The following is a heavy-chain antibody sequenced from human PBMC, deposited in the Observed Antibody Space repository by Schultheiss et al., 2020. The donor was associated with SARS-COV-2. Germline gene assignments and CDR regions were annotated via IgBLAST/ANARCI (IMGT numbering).Heavy chain of an antibody. CDR3: ATYYDSSGSIRDAFDI. CDR2: IYHSGST. CDR1: GYSISSGYY. J-gene: IGHJ3*02. Sequence: SETLSLTCAVSGYSISSGYYWGWIRQPPGKGLEWIGSIYHSGSTYYNPSLKSRVTISVDTSKNQFSLKLSSVTAADTAVYYCATYYDSSGSIRDAFDIWGQGTMVTVSS. V-gene: IGHV4-38-2*01. D-gene: IGHD3-22*01.